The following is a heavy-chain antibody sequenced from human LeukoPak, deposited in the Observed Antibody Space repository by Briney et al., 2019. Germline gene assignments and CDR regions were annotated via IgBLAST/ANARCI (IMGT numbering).Heavy chain of an antibody. V-gene: IGHV4-38-2*01. CDR1: GYSISSGYY. D-gene: IGHD6-13*01. J-gene: IGHJ6*04. CDR3: ARALGIAAAGVYNYGMDV. CDR2: IHHSGST. Sequence: PSETLSLTCAVSGYSISSGYYWGWIRQPPGKGLEWIGNIHHSGSTYYNPPLKSRVTISVDTSKNQFSLKLSSVTAADTAVYYCARALGIAAAGVYNYGMDVWGKGTTVTVFS.